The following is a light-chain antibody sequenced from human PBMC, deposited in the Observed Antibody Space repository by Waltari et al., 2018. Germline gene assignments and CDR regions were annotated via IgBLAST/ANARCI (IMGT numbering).Light chain of an antibody. CDR2: LGS. CDR1: QSLLYSNGDYH. CDR3: MQRLQTPWT. V-gene: IGKV2-28*01. Sequence: DIVMTQSPLSLSVTPGEPASISCRSSQSLLYSNGDYHMDWYLQKPGQSPQLLIYLGSHRASGVPDRVSGSGSGTDFTLRISRVEAEDVGVYYCMQRLQTPWTFGQGTKVEIK. J-gene: IGKJ1*01.